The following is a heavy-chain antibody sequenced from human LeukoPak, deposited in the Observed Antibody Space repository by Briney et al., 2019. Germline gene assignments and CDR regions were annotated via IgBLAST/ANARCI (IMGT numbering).Heavy chain of an antibody. J-gene: IGHJ4*02. D-gene: IGHD6-13*01. CDR3: ARAGRVGSSWYSYFDY. CDR1: GFTFSSYA. Sequence: GGSLTLSCAASGFTFSSYAMHWVRQAPGKGLEWVAVISYDGSNKYYADSVKGRFTISRDNSKNTLYLQMNSLRAEDTAVYYCARAGRVGSSWYSYFDYWGQGTLVTVSS. V-gene: IGHV3-30-3*01. CDR2: ISYDGSNK.